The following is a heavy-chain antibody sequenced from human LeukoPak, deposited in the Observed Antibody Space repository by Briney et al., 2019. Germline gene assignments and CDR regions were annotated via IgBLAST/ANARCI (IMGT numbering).Heavy chain of an antibody. CDR3: ARRPHTAMVKGQGDWFDP. CDR2: ISSSSSYI. Sequence: GGSLRLSCVASGFTFSSYSMNWVRQAPGKGLEWVSSISSSSSYIYYADSVKGRFTISRDNAKNSLYLQMNSLRAEDTAVYYCARRPHTAMVKGQGDWFDPWGQGTLATVSS. J-gene: IGHJ5*02. CDR1: GFTFSSYS. V-gene: IGHV3-21*01. D-gene: IGHD5-18*01.